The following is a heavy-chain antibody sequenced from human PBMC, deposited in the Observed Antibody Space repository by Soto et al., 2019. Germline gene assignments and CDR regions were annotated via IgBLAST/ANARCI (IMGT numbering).Heavy chain of an antibody. Sequence: QVQLVQSGAEVKKPGSSMRVSCKASGGTFKNYAFSWVRQAPGQGLEWMGGIIPLFGTTDFAQRFQGRLTITTDESTTTAYMELSRLRSEDTATYYCAAELGFGKLSVVWGQGTTVIVSS. CDR3: AAELGFGKLSVV. D-gene: IGHD3-10*01. CDR1: GGTFKNYA. V-gene: IGHV1-69*01. CDR2: IIPLFGTT. J-gene: IGHJ6*02.